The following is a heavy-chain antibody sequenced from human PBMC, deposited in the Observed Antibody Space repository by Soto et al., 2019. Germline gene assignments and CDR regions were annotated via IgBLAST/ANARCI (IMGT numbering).Heavy chain of an antibody. J-gene: IGHJ5*02. CDR2: IYSSGTT. V-gene: IGHV4-4*07. CDR3: VRDVGGSDRFAP. Sequence: SETLSLTCTVSGISIDNYYCSWIRQSAGKGLEWIGRIYSSGTTNYNPSLKSRVTMSVDMSKSQFSLNVRSVTAADTAVYYCVRDVGGSDRFAPWGQGTLVTVSS. CDR1: GISIDNYY.